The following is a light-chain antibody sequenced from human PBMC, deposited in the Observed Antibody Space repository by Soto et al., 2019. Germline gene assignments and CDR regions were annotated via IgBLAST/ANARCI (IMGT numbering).Light chain of an antibody. J-gene: IGLJ3*02. V-gene: IGLV1-44*01. CDR2: RNN. Sequence: QSVLTQPPSASGTPGQRVTIPCSGSSSNIGRNTVNWYQRLPGAAPRLLVYRNNQQPSGVPDRFSGSKSGTSASLAISGLQSEDEADYYCATWDDSLSGVEFGGGTKVTVL. CDR3: ATWDDSLSGVE. CDR1: SSNIGRNT.